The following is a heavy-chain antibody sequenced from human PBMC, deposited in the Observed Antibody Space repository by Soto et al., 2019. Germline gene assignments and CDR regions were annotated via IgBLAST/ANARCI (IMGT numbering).Heavy chain of an antibody. CDR3: ASEHYYGEGFDY. CDR1: GFTFSSYG. J-gene: IGHJ4*02. Sequence: QVQLVESGGGVVQPGRSLRLSCAASGFTFSSYGMHWVRQAPGKGLEWVAVIWYDGSNKYYADSVKGRFTISRDNSKNTLYLQMNSLRAEDTAVYYCASEHYYGEGFDYWGQGTLVTVSS. D-gene: IGHD4-17*01. CDR2: IWYDGSNK. V-gene: IGHV3-33*01.